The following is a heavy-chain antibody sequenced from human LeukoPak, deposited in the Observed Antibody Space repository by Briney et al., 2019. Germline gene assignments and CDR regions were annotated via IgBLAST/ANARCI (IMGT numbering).Heavy chain of an antibody. Sequence: ASVKVSCKASGYSFTGYAMNWVRQAPGQGLEWMGWINTNTGNPTYAQGFTGRFVFSLDTSVATAYLQISSLRTEDTAVYYCARALSIAAAAGGYWGQGTLVTVSS. CDR3: ARALSIAAAAGGY. CDR2: INTNTGNP. J-gene: IGHJ4*02. CDR1: GYSFTGYA. D-gene: IGHD6-13*01. V-gene: IGHV7-4-1*02.